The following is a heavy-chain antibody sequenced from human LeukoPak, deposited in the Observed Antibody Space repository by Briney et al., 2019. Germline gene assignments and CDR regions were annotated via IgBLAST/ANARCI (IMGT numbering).Heavy chain of an antibody. CDR3: ARDWYYGSGRDLGY. CDR1: GYTFTGYY. CDR2: INPNSGGT. Sequence: VASVKVSCRASGYTFTGYYMHWVRQAPGQGLECMGWINPNSGGTNYAQKFQGRVTMTRDTSISTAYMELSRLRSDDTAVYYCARDWYYGSGRDLGYWGQGTLVTVSS. D-gene: IGHD3-10*01. J-gene: IGHJ4*02. V-gene: IGHV1-2*02.